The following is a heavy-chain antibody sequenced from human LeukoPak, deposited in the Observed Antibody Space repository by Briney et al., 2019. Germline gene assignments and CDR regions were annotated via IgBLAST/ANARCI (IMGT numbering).Heavy chain of an antibody. Sequence: GGSLRLFCAASGSSFRDYYMSWIRQAPGKGLEWISYISTISTITYNADSVKGRFTVSRDNAKNSLYLQMDSLRAEDTAVYYCARGSDGRGYPVFQYWGQGALVTVSS. V-gene: IGHV3-11*01. CDR1: GSSFRDYY. D-gene: IGHD3-22*01. CDR2: ISTISTIT. CDR3: ARGSDGRGYPVFQY. J-gene: IGHJ1*01.